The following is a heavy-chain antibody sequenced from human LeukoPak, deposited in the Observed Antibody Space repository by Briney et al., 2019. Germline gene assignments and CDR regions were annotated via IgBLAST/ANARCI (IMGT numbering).Heavy chain of an antibody. J-gene: IGHJ6*03. CDR2: INHSGST. CDR3: ARVTGLKGYYMDV. CDR1: GGSFSGYY. Sequence: PSETLSFTCAVYGGSFSGYYWSWIRQPPGKGLEWIGEINHSGSTNYNPSLKSRVTISVDTSKNQFSLKLSSVTAADTAVYYCARVTGLKGYYMDVWGKGTTVTVSS. D-gene: IGHD4-23*01. V-gene: IGHV4-34*01.